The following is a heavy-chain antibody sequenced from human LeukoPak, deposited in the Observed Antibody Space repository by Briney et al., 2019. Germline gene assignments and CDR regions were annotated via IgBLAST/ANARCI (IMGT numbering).Heavy chain of an antibody. CDR3: ARGLHPGLYYGMDV. CDR2: ISYDGSNK. J-gene: IGHJ6*02. CDR1: GFTFSSYA. Sequence: GGSLTLSCAASGFTFSSYAMHWVRKAPGKGLEWVAVISYDGSNKYYAASVKGRFTISRDNSKNTLYLQMNSLRAEDTAVYYCARGLHPGLYYGMDVWGQGTTVTVSS. D-gene: IGHD5-24*01. V-gene: IGHV3-30-3*01.